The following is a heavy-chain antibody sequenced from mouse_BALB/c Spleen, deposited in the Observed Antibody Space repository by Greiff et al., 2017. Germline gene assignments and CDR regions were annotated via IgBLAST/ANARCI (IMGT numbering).Heavy chain of an antibody. D-gene: IGHD2-4*01. Sequence: DVKLVESGGGLVQPGGSMKLSCVASGFTFSSYWMSWVRQSPEKGLEWVAEIRLKSDNYATHYAESVKGKFTISRDDSKSRLYLQMNSLRAEDTGIYYCTVYYDYDGAWFAYWGQGTLVTVSA. V-gene: IGHV6-3*01. CDR2: IRLKSDNYAT. J-gene: IGHJ3*01. CDR3: TVYYDYDGAWFAY. CDR1: GFTFSSYW.